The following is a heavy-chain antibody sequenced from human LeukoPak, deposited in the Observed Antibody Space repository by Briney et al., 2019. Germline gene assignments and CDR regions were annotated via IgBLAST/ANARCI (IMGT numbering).Heavy chain of an antibody. CDR1: GFLFSSYW. CDR3: ARGLPTYYGMDV. CDR2: SNTDGSST. J-gene: IGHJ6*02. V-gene: IGHV3-74*01. Sequence: PGGSLRLSCAASGFLFSSYWMHWVRQVPGEGLVWVSLSNTDGSSTRYADSVKGRFTVSRDNAMHMLYLQMNSLRVEDTAVYYCARGLPTYYGMDVWAKGPRSPSP.